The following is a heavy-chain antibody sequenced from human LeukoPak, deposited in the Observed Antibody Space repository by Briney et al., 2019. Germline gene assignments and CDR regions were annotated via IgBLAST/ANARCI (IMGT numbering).Heavy chain of an antibody. Sequence: SETLSLTCAVYGGSFSGYYWSWIRQPPGKGLEWIGEINYSGSTNYNPSLKSRVTISVDTSKNQFSLKLSSVTAADTAVYYCARGDVAVAGTGWFDPWGQGTLVTVSS. D-gene: IGHD6-19*01. CDR3: ARGDVAVAGTGWFDP. J-gene: IGHJ5*02. V-gene: IGHV4-34*01. CDR1: GGSFSGYY. CDR2: INYSGST.